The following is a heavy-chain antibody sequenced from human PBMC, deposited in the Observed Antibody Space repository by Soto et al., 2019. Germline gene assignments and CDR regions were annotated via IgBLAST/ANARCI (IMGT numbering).Heavy chain of an antibody. V-gene: IGHV3-23*01. D-gene: IGHD2-21*02. J-gene: IGHJ4*02. Sequence: GGSLRLSCAASGFTFSSYAMSWVRQAPEKGLEWVSAISGSGGSTYYADSVKGRFTISRDNSKNTLYLQMNSLRAEDTAVYYCAKDRPGHIVVVTAIFRHPLDYWGQGTLVTVSS. CDR1: GFTFSSYA. CDR2: ISGSGGST. CDR3: AKDRPGHIVVVTAIFRHPLDY.